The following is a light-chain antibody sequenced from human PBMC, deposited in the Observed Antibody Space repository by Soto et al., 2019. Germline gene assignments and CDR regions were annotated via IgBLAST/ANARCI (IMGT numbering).Light chain of an antibody. V-gene: IGKV3-20*01. J-gene: IGKJ4*01. CDR2: GAS. CDR1: QSVSSSY. CDR3: QQYGTSPRIT. Sequence: EIVLTQSPGALSLSPGERATLSCRASQSVSSSYLAWYQQKPGQAPRLLIYGASSRATGIPDRFSGSGSGTDFTLTIRRLEPEDFVVYYCQQYGTSPRITFGGGTKVEIK.